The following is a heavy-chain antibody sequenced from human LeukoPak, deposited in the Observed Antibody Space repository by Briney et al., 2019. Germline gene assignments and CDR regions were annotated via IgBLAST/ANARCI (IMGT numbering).Heavy chain of an antibody. J-gene: IGHJ6*02. V-gene: IGHV3-9*01. Sequence: GRSLRLSCAASGFFFGDYAMHWVRQAPGKGLEWVSGTSWDTGNTGYADSVKGRFTISRDNARNSLYLQMNSLRSEDSAFYYCAKDVGYCGGGNCNRDYYGLDVWGQGTTVTVSS. D-gene: IGHD2-15*01. CDR3: AKDVGYCGGGNCNRDYYGLDV. CDR2: TSWDTGNT. CDR1: GFFFGDYA.